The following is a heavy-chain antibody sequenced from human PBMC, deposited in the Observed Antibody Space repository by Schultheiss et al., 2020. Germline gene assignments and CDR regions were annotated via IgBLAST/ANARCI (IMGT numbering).Heavy chain of an antibody. D-gene: IGHD6-19*01. V-gene: IGHV3-7*03. Sequence: GGSLRLSCAASGFTFTSHWMRWVRQAPGKGLEWVANTKQDGSEKYYVDSVKGRFTISRDNAKNSLYLQMNSLRAEDTALYYCAKIESGWLDYWGQGTLVTVSS. CDR3: AKIESGWLDY. CDR2: TKQDGSEK. CDR1: GFTFTSHW. J-gene: IGHJ4*02.